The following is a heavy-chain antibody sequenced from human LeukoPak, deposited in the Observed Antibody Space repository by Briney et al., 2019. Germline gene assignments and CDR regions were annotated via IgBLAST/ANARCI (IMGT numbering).Heavy chain of an antibody. J-gene: IGHJ4*02. CDR2: ISGTGGST. Sequence: GGSLRLSCAASGFTFSSYAMSWVRQAPGKGLEWVSAISGTGGSTYYADSVKGRLTISGDNSKNTLYLQMNSLRAEDTAVYYCAKDQRLGELQYTNPPFDYWGQGTLVTVSS. D-gene: IGHD3-16*01. CDR3: AKDQRLGELQYTNPPFDY. CDR1: GFTFSSYA. V-gene: IGHV3-23*01.